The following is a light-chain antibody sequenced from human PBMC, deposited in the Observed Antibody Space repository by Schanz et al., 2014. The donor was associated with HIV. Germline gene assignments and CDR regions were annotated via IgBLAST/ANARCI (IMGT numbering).Light chain of an antibody. V-gene: IGKV3-20*01. CDR3: QYYGRSPVT. Sequence: EIVLTQSPGTLSLSPGGRAALSCRASQSLTGNYLACYQQKPGQAPRLLIFAASSGAPGIPDRFSGSGSGTDFTLTISGLEPEDFAVYFCQYYGRSPVTFGQGTKVEIK. J-gene: IGKJ1*01. CDR1: QSLTGNY. CDR2: AAS.